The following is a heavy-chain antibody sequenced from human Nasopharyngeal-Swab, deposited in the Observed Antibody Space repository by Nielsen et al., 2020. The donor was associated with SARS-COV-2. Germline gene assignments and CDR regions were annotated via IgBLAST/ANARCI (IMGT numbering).Heavy chain of an antibody. CDR3: AKGVPGIEAAGTGYFQH. Sequence: GESLKISCAASGFTFSTYAMSWVRQAPGKGLEWVSGISGSGDNTYYADSVKGRFTISRDNSKNTLELHMNSLRAEDTAVYYCAKGVPGIEAAGTGYFQHWGQGTLVTVSS. D-gene: IGHD6-13*01. J-gene: IGHJ1*01. CDR2: ISGSGDNT. V-gene: IGHV3-23*01. CDR1: GFTFSTYA.